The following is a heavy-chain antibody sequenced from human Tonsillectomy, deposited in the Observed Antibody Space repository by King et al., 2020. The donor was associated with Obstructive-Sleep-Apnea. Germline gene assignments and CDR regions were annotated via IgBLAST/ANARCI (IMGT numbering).Heavy chain of an antibody. CDR1: GDSVNSNNYY. Sequence: QLQESGPGLVKPSETLSLTCTVSGDSVNSNNYYWGWIRQPPGKGLGWIGSIYYSGSTFYNPSLKSRVTISLDTSKNQFSLKLSPVTAADTAIYYCAREHSGQKADYWGQGTLVTVSS. J-gene: IGHJ4*02. CDR3: AREHSGQKADY. V-gene: IGHV4-39*07. D-gene: IGHD5-12*01. CDR2: IYYSGST.